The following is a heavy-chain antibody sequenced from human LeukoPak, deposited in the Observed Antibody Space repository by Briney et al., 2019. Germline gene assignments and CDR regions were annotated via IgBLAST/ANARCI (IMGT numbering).Heavy chain of an antibody. J-gene: IGHJ4*02. CDR2: INHSGST. Sequence: SETLSLTCAVYGGSFSGYYWSWIRQPPGKGLEGIGEINHSGSTNNNPSLKSRVTISVDTSKNQFSLKLSSVTAADTAAYYCARSAVTTQLDYWGQGTLVTVSS. D-gene: IGHD4-17*01. V-gene: IGHV4-34*01. CDR1: GGSFSGYY. CDR3: ARSAVTTQLDY.